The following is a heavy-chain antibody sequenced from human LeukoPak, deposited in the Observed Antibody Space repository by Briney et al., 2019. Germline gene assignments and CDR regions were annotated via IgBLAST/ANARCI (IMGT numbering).Heavy chain of an antibody. CDR3: ARAYKAYGSSWYYFDY. V-gene: IGHV4-59*08. Sequence: PLETLSLTCTVSGGSINSYYWSWIQQPPEKGLEWIGYIYYSGSTNYNPSLKSRVTISVDTSKNQFSLKLSSVTAADTAVYYCARAYKAYGSSWYYFDYWGQGTLVTVSS. D-gene: IGHD6-13*01. CDR1: GGSINSYY. CDR2: IYYSGST. J-gene: IGHJ4*02.